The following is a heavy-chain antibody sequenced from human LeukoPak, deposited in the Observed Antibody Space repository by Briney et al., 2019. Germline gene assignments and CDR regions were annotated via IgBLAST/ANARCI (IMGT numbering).Heavy chain of an antibody. CDR3: ARGSGYDSSGYLDY. CDR1: GFTVSSNY. V-gene: IGHV3-53*01. CDR2: IYSGGST. J-gene: IGHJ4*02. Sequence: GGSLRLSCAASGFTVSSNYMSWVRQAPGKGLERVSVIYSGGSTYYADSVKGRFTISRDNSKNTLYLQMNSLRAEDTAVYYCARGSGYDSSGYLDYWGQGTLVTVSS. D-gene: IGHD3-22*01.